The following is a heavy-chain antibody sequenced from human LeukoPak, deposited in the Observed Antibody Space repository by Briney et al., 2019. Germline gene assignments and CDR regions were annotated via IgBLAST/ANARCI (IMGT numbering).Heavy chain of an antibody. V-gene: IGHV3-7*03. Sequence: GGSLRLSCAASGFTFSSYEMNWVRQAPGKGLEWVANIKQDGSEKYYVDSVKGRFTISRDNAKNSLYLQMNSLRAEDTAVYYCARGSGGEWFGELVYYFDYWGQGTLVTVSS. D-gene: IGHD3-10*01. CDR1: GFTFSSYE. J-gene: IGHJ4*02. CDR3: ARGSGGEWFGELVYYFDY. CDR2: IKQDGSEK.